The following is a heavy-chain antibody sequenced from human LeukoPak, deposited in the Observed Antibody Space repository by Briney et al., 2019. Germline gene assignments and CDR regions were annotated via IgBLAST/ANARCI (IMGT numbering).Heavy chain of an antibody. CDR3: ARDLEAGLLWFGELPSPLDY. V-gene: IGHV1-69*06. CDR2: IIPIFGTA. Sequence: SVKVSCKASGGTFSSYAISWVRQAPGQGLEWMGGIIPIFGTANYAQKFQGRVTIAADKSTSTAYMELSSLRSEDTAVYYCARDLEAGLLWFGELPSPLDYWGQGTLVTVSS. CDR1: GGTFSSYA. D-gene: IGHD3-10*01. J-gene: IGHJ4*02.